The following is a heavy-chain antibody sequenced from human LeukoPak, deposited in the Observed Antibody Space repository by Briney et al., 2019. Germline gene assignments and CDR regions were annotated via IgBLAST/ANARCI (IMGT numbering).Heavy chain of an antibody. Sequence: SETLSLTCTVSGGSISSYYWSWIRQPAGKGLEWIGRIYTSGSTNYNPSLKSRVTMSVDTSKNQFSLKLSSVTAADTAVYYCAREGGSSNGGAYYYYGMDVWGQGTTVTVSS. CDR1: GGSISSYY. V-gene: IGHV4-4*07. D-gene: IGHD1-26*01. CDR3: AREGGSSNGGAYYYYGMDV. CDR2: IYTSGST. J-gene: IGHJ6*02.